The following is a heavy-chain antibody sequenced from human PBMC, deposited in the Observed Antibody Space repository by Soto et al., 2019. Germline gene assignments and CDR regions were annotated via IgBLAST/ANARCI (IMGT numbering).Heavy chain of an antibody. J-gene: IGHJ5*02. CDR1: GFTFSSYD. D-gene: IGHD3-16*02. CDR3: AKLSLSRGFDP. CDR2: ISGSGGST. Sequence: PGGSLRLSCAASGFTFSSYDMHWVRQATGKGLEWVSAISGSGGSTYYADSVKGRFTISRDNSKNTLYLQMNSLRAEDTAVYYCAKLSLSRGFDPWGQGTLVTVSS. V-gene: IGHV3-23*01.